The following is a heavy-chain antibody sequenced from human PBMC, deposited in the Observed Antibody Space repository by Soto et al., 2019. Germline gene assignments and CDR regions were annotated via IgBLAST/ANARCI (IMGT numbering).Heavy chain of an antibody. D-gene: IGHD3-22*01. Sequence: SETLSLTCTVSGDSITRSNFYWGWIRQPPGKGLEWLGSIFYSGSPFYTPALKSRVTLSVDTSKNHFSLKLSSVTAADTAVYYCARHKTTMLTVVSAFDPWGQGTRVTFSS. J-gene: IGHJ5*02. V-gene: IGHV4-39*02. CDR3: ARHKTTMLTVVSAFDP. CDR2: IFYSGSP. CDR1: GDSITRSNFY.